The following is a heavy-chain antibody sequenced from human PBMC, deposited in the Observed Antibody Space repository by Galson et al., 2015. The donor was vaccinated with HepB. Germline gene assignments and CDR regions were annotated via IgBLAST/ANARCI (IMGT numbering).Heavy chain of an antibody. CDR3: ARETTVTTVDY. Sequence: SLRLSCAASGFTFSSYEMNWVRQAPGKGLEWVSYISSSGSTIYYADSVKGRFTISRDNAKNSLYLQMNSLRAEDTAVYYCARETTVTTVDYWGQGTLVTVSS. V-gene: IGHV3-48*03. CDR2: ISSSGSTI. J-gene: IGHJ4*02. D-gene: IGHD4-17*01. CDR1: GFTFSSYE.